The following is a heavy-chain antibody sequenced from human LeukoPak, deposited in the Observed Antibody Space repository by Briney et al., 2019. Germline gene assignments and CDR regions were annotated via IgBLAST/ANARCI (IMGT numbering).Heavy chain of an antibody. CDR2: IIPIFGTA. CDR3: ARDGCSGGSCYSGYFDY. Sequence: ASVKVSCKASGGTFSSYAISWVRQAPGQGLEWMGGIIPIFGTANYAQKFQGRVTITADESTSTAYMELSSLRSEDTAVYYCARDGCSGGSCYSGYFDYWAQGTLVTVSS. D-gene: IGHD2-15*01. J-gene: IGHJ4*02. CDR1: GGTFSSYA. V-gene: IGHV1-69*13.